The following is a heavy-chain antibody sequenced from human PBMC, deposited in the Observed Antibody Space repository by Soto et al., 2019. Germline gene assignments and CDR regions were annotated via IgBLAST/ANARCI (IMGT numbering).Heavy chain of an antibody. Sequence: GGSLRLSCAASGFTFSSYWMHWVRQAPGKGLMWVSRINPDGSSTNYVDSVKGRFIISRGNAKSTLYLQMNSLRAEDTAVYYCARDRSYFLCMDVWGKGTTVTVSS. CDR1: GFTFSSYW. J-gene: IGHJ6*04. V-gene: IGHV3-74*01. CDR2: INPDGSST. D-gene: IGHD1-26*01. CDR3: ARDRSYFLCMDV.